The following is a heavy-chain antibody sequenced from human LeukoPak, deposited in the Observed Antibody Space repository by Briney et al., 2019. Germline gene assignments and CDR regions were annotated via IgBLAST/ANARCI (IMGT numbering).Heavy chain of an antibody. CDR3: ARVMITFGGVIVAPGTYYYMDV. D-gene: IGHD3-16*02. CDR1: GFTFSSYG. J-gene: IGHJ6*03. V-gene: IGHV3-30*02. Sequence: GGSLRLSCAASGFTFSSYGMHWARQAPGKGLEWVAFIRYDGSNKYYADSVKGRFTISRDNADSSLYLQMTSLRADDTAVYYCARVMITFGGVIVAPGTYYYMDVWGKGTTATVSS. CDR2: IRYDGSNK.